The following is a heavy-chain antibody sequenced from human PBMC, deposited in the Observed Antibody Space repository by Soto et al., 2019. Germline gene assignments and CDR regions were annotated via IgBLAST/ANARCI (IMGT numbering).Heavy chain of an antibody. CDR1: GGSISSYY. V-gene: IGHV4-59*01. CDR3: ARIAYSGGYFDY. D-gene: IGHD3-16*01. CDR2: IYYSGST. J-gene: IGHJ4*02. Sequence: PSETLSLTCTVSGGSISSYYWSWIRQPPGKRLEWIGYIYYSGSTNYNLSLKSRVTISVDTSKNQFSLKLSSVTAADTAVYYCARIAYSGGYFDYWGQGTLDTVSS.